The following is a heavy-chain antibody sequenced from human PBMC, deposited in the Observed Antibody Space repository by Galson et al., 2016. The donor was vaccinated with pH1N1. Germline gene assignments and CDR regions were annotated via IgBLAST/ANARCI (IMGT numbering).Heavy chain of an antibody. CDR1: GGSISSTSYY. V-gene: IGHV4-39*01. CDR3: AKAPYGDYVKWFDP. Sequence: LSLTCTVSGGSISSTSYYWGWIRQPPGRGLEWIGSIDYSGSTYYNPSLKSRVTISVDTSKNQFSLKLSSVTAADTAVYYCAKAPYGDYVKWFDPWGQGTLVTVSS. J-gene: IGHJ5*02. CDR2: IDYSGST. D-gene: IGHD4-17*01.